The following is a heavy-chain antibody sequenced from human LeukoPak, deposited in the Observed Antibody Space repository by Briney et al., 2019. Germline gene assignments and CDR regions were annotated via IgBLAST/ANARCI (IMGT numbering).Heavy chain of an antibody. J-gene: IGHJ4*02. D-gene: IGHD1-26*01. CDR1: GFNFNDYA. CDR3: AKGRLSSSGMFDY. Sequence: PGGSLRLSCAASGFNFNDYAMSWVRQAPGKGLQWVLTISGSGDTTYYADSVKGRITISRDNSKNTLYLQMSSLRVEDTAVYYCAKGRLSSSGMFDYWGQGTLVTVSS. CDR2: ISGSGDTT. V-gene: IGHV3-23*01.